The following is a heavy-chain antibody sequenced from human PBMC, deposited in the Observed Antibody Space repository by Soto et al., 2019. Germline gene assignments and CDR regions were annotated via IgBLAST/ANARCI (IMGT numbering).Heavy chain of an antibody. J-gene: IGHJ3*02. CDR1: GGSLSSYS. CDR3: ARLYDDRSGYYSHDAFDI. Sequence: QVQLQESGPGLVKPSETLSLTCTVSGGSLSSYSWSWIRQPPGKGLEWIGYIYSSGSTNYNPSLKSRVTIAVDTAKNQCSLKRSSVTAADTAVYYCARLYDDRSGYYSHDAFDIWGQGTMVTVSA. CDR2: IYSSGST. V-gene: IGHV4-59*01. D-gene: IGHD3-22*01.